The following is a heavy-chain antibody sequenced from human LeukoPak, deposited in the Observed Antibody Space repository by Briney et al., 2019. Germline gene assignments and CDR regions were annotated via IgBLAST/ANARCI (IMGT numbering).Heavy chain of an antibody. V-gene: IGHV3-53*01. D-gene: IGHD4/OR15-4a*01. CDR2: IYSGTI. CDR1: GFTFGEYA. Sequence: GGSLRLSCTTSGFTFGEYAMTWVRQAPGKGLEWVSFIYSGTIHYSDSVKGRFTISRDNSKNTLYLQMNSLRAEDTAVYYCARRAGAYSHPYDYWGQGTLVTVSS. CDR3: ARRAGAYSHPYDY. J-gene: IGHJ4*02.